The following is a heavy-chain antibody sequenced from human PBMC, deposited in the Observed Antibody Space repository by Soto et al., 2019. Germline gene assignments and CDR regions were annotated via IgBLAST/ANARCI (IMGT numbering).Heavy chain of an antibody. Sequence: GGSLRLSCAACGFTFTSYVMSWVRQAPGKGLEWVAGISGGGSTAFYADSVKGRFTISRDNAKNTVVLQMDSLRAEDTAVYYCAKDSNKYSSSLRGRYFDYWGQGTLVTVSS. V-gene: IGHV3-23*01. J-gene: IGHJ4*02. CDR3: AKDSNKYSSSLRGRYFDY. D-gene: IGHD3-22*01. CDR1: GFTFTSYV. CDR2: ISGGGSTA.